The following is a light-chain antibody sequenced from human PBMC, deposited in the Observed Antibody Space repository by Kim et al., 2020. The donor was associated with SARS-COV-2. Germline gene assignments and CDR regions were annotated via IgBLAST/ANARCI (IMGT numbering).Light chain of an antibody. CDR1: QNIRIN. J-gene: IGKJ2*01. CDR3: QHYNNWPPYT. CDR2: GAS. V-gene: IGKV3-15*01. Sequence: VSPGEKVTLSCRASQNIRINLAWYQHKPGQAPRLLIYGASTRAADFPARFSGSGSGTEFTLTISSLQPEDIAVYYCQHYNNWPPYTFGQGTKLEIK.